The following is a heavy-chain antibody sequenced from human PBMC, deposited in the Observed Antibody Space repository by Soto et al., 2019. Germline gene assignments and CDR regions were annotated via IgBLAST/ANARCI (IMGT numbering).Heavy chain of an antibody. J-gene: IGHJ5*02. D-gene: IGHD3-3*01. CDR1: GFSLSTSGVG. Sequence: QITLKESGPTLVKPTQTLTLTCTFSGFSLSTSGVGVGWIRQPPGKALEWLALIYWDDDKRYSPSLKSRLTITKDTSKNQVVLTMTNMDPVDTATYYCEHSEGRSITIFGVVVNWFDPWGQGTLVTVSS. CDR2: IYWDDDK. CDR3: EHSEGRSITIFGVVVNWFDP. V-gene: IGHV2-5*02.